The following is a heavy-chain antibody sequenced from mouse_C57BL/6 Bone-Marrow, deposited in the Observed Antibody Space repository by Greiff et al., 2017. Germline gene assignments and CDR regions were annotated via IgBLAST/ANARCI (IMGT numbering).Heavy chain of an antibody. D-gene: IGHD1-1*01. CDR3: ARHFYYGSTHWYFDV. Sequence: EVQRVESGGGLVKPGGSLKLSCAASGFTFSSYTMSWVRQTPEKRLEWVATISGGGGNTYYPDSVKGRFTISRDNAKNTLYLQMSSLRSEDTALYYCARHFYYGSTHWYFDVWGTGTTVTVSS. CDR1: GFTFSSYT. J-gene: IGHJ1*03. CDR2: ISGGGGNT. V-gene: IGHV5-9*01.